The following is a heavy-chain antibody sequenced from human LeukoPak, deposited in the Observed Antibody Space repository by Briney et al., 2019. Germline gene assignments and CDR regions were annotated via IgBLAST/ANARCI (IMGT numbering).Heavy chain of an antibody. CDR2: IKQDGSEK. V-gene: IGHV3-7*01. CDR1: GFTFSSYW. Sequence: GGSLRLSCAASGFTFSSYWMSWVRQAQGKGLEWVANIKQDGSEKYYVDSVKGRFTISRDNAKNSLYLQMNSLRAEDTAVYYCAREFEYAKFDYWGQGTLVTVSS. CDR3: AREFEYAKFDY. J-gene: IGHJ4*02. D-gene: IGHD2/OR15-2a*01.